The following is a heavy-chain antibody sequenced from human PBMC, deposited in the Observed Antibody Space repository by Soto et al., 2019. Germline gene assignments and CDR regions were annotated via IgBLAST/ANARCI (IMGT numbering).Heavy chain of an antibody. V-gene: IGHV3-30*03. J-gene: IGHJ3*02. CDR2: ISYDGSNK. D-gene: IGHD1-1*01. Sequence: QVQLVESGGGVVQPGRSLRLSCAASGFTFSSYGMHWVRQAPGKGLEWVAVISYDGSNKYYADSVKGRFTISRDNSKNTLYLQMNSLRAEDTAVYYCAFALERDAFAIWGQGTMVTVSS. CDR1: GFTFSSYG. CDR3: AFALERDAFAI.